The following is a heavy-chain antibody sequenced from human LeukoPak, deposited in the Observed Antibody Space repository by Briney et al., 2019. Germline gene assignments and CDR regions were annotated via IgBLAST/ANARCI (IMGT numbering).Heavy chain of an antibody. CDR2: ISYDGSGI. Sequence: GGSLRLSCAASGFTFSRYAIHGVRRAPGKGLEGVAVISYDGSGIHYADSVRGRFTISRDNSKNTVYVQMNSLRPEDTAVYYCTKGDWEFGSIGYFDYWGQGSLVTVSS. V-gene: IGHV3-30*18. J-gene: IGHJ4*02. CDR1: GFTFSRYA. CDR3: TKGDWEFGSIGYFDY. D-gene: IGHD3/OR15-3a*01.